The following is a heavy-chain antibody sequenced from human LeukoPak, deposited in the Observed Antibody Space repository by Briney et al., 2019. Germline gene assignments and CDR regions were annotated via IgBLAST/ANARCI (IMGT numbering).Heavy chain of an antibody. V-gene: IGHV1-18*01. J-gene: IGHJ6*03. Sequence: ASVKVSCKASGYTFTSYGISWVRQAPGQGLEWMGWISAYNGNTNYAQKLQGRVTMTTDTSTSTAYMELRSLRSEDTAVYYCARGPQVLNGDSYYMDVWGNGTTVTISS. CDR3: ARGPQVLNGDSYYMDV. CDR1: GYTFTSYG. CDR2: ISAYNGNT. D-gene: IGHD2-8*01.